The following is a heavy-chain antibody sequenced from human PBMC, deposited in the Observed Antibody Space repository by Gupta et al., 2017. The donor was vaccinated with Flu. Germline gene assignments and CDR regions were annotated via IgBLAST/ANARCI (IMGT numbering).Heavy chain of an antibody. CDR1: ASPFVRFW. V-gene: IGHV3-7*01. D-gene: IGHD3-10*01. CDR2: IAADDSVK. J-gene: IGHJ4*02. CDR3: VRNRGWQQFDY. Sequence: VARGGGWFQPEGFLSLYWLVSASPFVRFWVDWVRQAPGKGLEWVANIAADDSVKNYADSVKGRFSISRDDAKNSLYLQMNSLRAEDTAVYYCVRNRGWQQFDYWGQGALVTVSS.